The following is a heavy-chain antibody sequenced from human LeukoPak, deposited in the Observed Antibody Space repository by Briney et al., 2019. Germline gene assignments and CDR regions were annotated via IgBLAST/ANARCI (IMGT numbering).Heavy chain of an antibody. CDR3: AREGIAAAGSRGS. Sequence: SETLSLTCTVSGGSISSSSYYWGWIRQPPGKGLEWIGSIYHSGSTYYNPSLKSRVTISVDTSKNQFSLKLSSVTAADTAVYYCAREGIAAAGSRGSWGQGTLVTVSS. CDR1: GGSISSSSYY. D-gene: IGHD6-13*01. CDR2: IYHSGST. J-gene: IGHJ5*02. V-gene: IGHV4-39*07.